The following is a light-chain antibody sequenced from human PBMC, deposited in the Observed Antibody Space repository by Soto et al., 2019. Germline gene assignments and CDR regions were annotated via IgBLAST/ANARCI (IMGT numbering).Light chain of an antibody. Sequence: IQLTQSPSSLSASVGDRVSITCRASQDIKTYLAWYQQKQGKAPKLLISGTFTLQSGVPSRFNGSGSGTDFALTISRLQPEDFATYYCQHLNNYPPCTFALGTKLDSK. CDR3: QHLNNYPPCT. CDR1: QDIKTY. J-gene: IGKJ3*01. V-gene: IGKV1-9*01. CDR2: GTF.